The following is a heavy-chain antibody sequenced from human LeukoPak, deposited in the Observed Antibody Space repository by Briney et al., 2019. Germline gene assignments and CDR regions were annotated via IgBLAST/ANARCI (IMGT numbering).Heavy chain of an antibody. D-gene: IGHD3-3*01. V-gene: IGHV1-18*01. Sequence: ASVKVSCKASGYTFTSYGISWVRQAPGQGLEWMGWISAYNGNTNYAQKFQGRVTITRNTSISTAYMELSSLRSEDTAVYYCARGGDFWSGYYSDYWGQGTLVTVSS. CDR2: ISAYNGNT. J-gene: IGHJ4*02. CDR1: GYTFTSYG. CDR3: ARGGDFWSGYYSDY.